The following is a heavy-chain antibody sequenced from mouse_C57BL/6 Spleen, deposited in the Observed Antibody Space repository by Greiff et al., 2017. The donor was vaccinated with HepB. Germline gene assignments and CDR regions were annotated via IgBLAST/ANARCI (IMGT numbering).Heavy chain of an antibody. CDR3: ARGDWDGAY. D-gene: IGHD4-1*01. V-gene: IGHV3-6*01. J-gene: IGHJ3*01. Sequence: VQLKESGPGLVKPSQSLSLTCSVTGYSITSGYYWNWIRQFPGNKLEWMGYISYDGSNNYNPSLKNRISITRDTSKNQFFLKLNSVTTEDTATYYCARGDWDGAYWGQGTLVTVSA. CDR1: GYSITSGYY. CDR2: ISYDGSN.